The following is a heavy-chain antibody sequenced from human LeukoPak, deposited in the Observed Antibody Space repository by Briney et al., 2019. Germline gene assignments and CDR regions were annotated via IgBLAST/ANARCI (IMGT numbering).Heavy chain of an antibody. CDR2: ISSSSSYI. CDR1: GFTFSSYS. J-gene: IGHJ4*02. CDR3: ARSGAIVVASRNGFDY. Sequence: GGSLRLSCAASGFTFSSYSMNWVRQAPGKGLEWVSSISSSSSYIYYADSVKGRFTISRDNAKNSLYLQMNSLRAEDTAVYYCARSGAIVVASRNGFDYWGQGTLVTVSS. V-gene: IGHV3-21*04. D-gene: IGHD3-22*01.